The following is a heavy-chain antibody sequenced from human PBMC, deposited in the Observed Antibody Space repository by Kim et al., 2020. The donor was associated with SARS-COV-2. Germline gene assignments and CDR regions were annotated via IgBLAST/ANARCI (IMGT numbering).Heavy chain of an antibody. J-gene: IGHJ4*02. CDR1: GFTFSNAW. V-gene: IGHV3-15*01. CDR2: LKSKTDGGTT. D-gene: IGHD5-12*01. Sequence: GGSLRLSCAASGFTFSNAWMRWVRQAPGKGLEWVGRLKSKTDGGTTDYAAPVKGRFTISRDDSKNTLYLQMNSLKTEDTAVYYCTTDPHYTWLRLPTDYWGQGTLVTVSA. CDR3: TTDPHYTWLRLPTDY.